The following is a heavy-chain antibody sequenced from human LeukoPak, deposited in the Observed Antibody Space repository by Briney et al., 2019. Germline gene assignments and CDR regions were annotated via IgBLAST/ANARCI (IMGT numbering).Heavy chain of an antibody. CDR2: INPYSGDT. CDR1: GYTFTGYH. CDR3: ARDQGSLTRSWYTGY. V-gene: IGHV1-2*06. Sequence: GASVKVSCKASGYTFTGYHIHWVRQAPGQGLEWIGRINPYSGDTNFPQKFQGRVTMTRDTSITTAYMDLSSLTPDDTAVYFCARDQGSLTRSWYTGYWGQGTQVTVSS. J-gene: IGHJ4*02. D-gene: IGHD6-13*01.